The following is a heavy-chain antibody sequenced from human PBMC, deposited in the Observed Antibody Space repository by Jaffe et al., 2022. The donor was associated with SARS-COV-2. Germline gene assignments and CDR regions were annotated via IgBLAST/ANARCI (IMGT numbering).Heavy chain of an antibody. CDR2: INHSGST. J-gene: IGHJ3*02. CDR3: ARGVIVRYRDRSFDI. CDR1: GGSFSGYY. D-gene: IGHD1-26*01. V-gene: IGHV4-34*01. Sequence: QVQLQQWGAGLLKPSETLSLTCAVYGGSFSGYYWSWIRQPPGKGLEWIGEINHSGSTNYNPSLKSRVTISVDTSKNQFSLKLSSVTAADTAVYYCARGVIVRYRDRSFDIWGQGTMVTVSS.